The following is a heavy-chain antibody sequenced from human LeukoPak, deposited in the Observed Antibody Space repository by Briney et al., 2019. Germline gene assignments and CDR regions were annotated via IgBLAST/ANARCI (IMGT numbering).Heavy chain of an antibody. D-gene: IGHD2/OR15-2a*01. CDR1: GGSNY. V-gene: IGHV4-59*08. J-gene: IGHJ4*02. CDR3: ARQEVSTLLDY. CDR2: IHYSGST. Sequence: SETLSLTCTVSGGSNYWTWIRQAPGKGLEWIAYIHYSGSTYYNPSLKSRVTISVDTSKNQFSLKLSSVTAADTAVYYCARQEVSTLLDYWGQGTLVTVSS.